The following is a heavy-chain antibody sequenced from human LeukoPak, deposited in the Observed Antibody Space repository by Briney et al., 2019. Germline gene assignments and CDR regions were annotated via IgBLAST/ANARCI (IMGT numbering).Heavy chain of an antibody. CDR2: INHSGST. V-gene: IGHV4-34*01. Sequence: SETLSLTCAVYGGSFSSYYWSWIRQPPGKGLEWIGEINHSGSTNYNPSLKSRVTISVDTSKKQFSLKMSSVTAADTAVYYCARVAPPNPYWGQGTLVTVSS. CDR1: GGSFSSYY. CDR3: ARVAPPNPY. J-gene: IGHJ4*02.